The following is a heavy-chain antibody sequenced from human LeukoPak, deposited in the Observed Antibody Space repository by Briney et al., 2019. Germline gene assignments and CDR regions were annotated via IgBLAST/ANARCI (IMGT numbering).Heavy chain of an antibody. V-gene: IGHV4-31*03. J-gene: IGHJ4*02. D-gene: IGHD1-1*01. CDR3: AREGGETAIDY. Sequence: SETLSLTCTVFGGSISSGGYYWSWIRQHPGKGLEWIGYIYYSGSTYYNPSLKSRVTISVDTSKNQFSLKLSSVTAADTAVYYCAREGGETAIDYWGQGTLVTVSS. CDR1: GGSISSGGYY. CDR2: IYYSGST.